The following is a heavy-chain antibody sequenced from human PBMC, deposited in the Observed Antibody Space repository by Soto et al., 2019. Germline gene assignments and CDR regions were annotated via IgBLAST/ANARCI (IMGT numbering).Heavy chain of an antibody. J-gene: IGHJ6*02. CDR3: ARAPSDNYDFWSGYYYGMDV. D-gene: IGHD3-3*01. CDR1: GFTFSSYD. V-gene: IGHV3-30-3*01. Sequence: GGSLRLSCAASGFTFSSYDMHWVRQAPGKGLEWVAVISYDGSNKYYADSVKGRFTISRDNSKNTLYLQMSSLRAEDTAVYYCARAPSDNYDFWSGYYYGMDVWGQGTTVTVSS. CDR2: ISYDGSNK.